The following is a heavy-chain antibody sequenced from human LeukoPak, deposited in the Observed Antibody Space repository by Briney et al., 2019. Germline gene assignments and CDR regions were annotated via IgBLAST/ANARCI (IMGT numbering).Heavy chain of an antibody. V-gene: IGHV3-74*01. CDR3: ARGCSGGRCYGDY. CDR2: INSDGSST. J-gene: IGHJ4*02. CDR1: GFTFSSYW. Sequence: PGGSLRLSCAASGFTFSSYWMHWVRQAPGKGLVWVSRINSDGSSTNYADSVKGRFTISRDNAKNTLYLQMNSLRAEDTAVYYCARGCSGGRCYGDYWGQGTLVTVSS. D-gene: IGHD2-15*01.